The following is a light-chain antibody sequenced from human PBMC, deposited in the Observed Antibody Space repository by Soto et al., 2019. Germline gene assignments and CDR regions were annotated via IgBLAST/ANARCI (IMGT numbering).Light chain of an antibody. CDR2: DVS. J-gene: IGLJ1*01. V-gene: IGLV2-14*01. CDR3: YSYTTSSTYV. CDR1: SSDVGGYNY. Sequence: QSALTQLASVSGSPGQSITISCSGTSSDVGGYNYVSWYQQHPGKAPQVMIYDVSNRPSGVSNRFSGSKSGNTASLTISGLQAEDEADYYCYSYTTSSTYVFGTGTKVTVL.